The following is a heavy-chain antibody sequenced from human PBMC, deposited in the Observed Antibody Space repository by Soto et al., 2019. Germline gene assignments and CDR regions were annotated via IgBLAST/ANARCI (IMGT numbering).Heavy chain of an antibody. CDR3: VRRVSGNYDY. Sequence: EVQLAESGGGMVQPGGSLRLSCVASGFTFSSYDMHWVRQAPGKGLEYVSSISSNGGTTYYGNSVKGRFTISRDNSKNTLYIQMGRLRAEDMAVYYCVRRVSGNYDYWGQGTLVTVSS. V-gene: IGHV3-64*01. CDR1: GFTFSSYD. J-gene: IGHJ4*02. CDR2: ISSNGGTT. D-gene: IGHD1-7*01.